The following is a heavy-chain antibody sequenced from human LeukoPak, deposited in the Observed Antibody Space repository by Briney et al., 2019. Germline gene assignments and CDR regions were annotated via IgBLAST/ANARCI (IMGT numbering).Heavy chain of an antibody. CDR3: ARDRGPSSYYGMDV. V-gene: IGHV3-66*01. D-gene: IGHD3-10*01. J-gene: IGHJ6*02. Sequence: GGSLRLSCAASGFTVSSNYMSWVRQAPGKGLEWVSVIYSGGSTYYADSVKGRFTISRDNSKSTLYLQMNSLRAEDTAVYYCARDRGPSSYYGMDVWGQGTTVTVSS. CDR2: IYSGGST. CDR1: GFTVSSNY.